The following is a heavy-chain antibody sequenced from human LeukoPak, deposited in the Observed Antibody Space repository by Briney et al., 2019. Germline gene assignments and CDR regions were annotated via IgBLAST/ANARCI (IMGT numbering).Heavy chain of an antibody. V-gene: IGHV3-30*07. J-gene: IGHJ4*02. CDR2: ISYDGTNK. CDR1: GFTFSGYA. D-gene: IGHD4-11*01. Sequence: GRSLRLSCAASGFTFSGYAMHWVPLAPGKGLEWEAVISYDGTNKNYADSVKGRFTISRDNSKTTLYLQLNSLRAEDTAVYYCARDRTPNWSAYSNPTFHYWGQGTLVTVSS. CDR3: ARDRTPNWSAYSNPTFHY.